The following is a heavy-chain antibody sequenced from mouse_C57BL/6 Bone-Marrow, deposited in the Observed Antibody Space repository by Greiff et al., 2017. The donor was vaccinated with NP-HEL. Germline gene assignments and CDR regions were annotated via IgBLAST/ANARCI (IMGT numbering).Heavy chain of an antibody. D-gene: IGHD2-3*01. Sequence: EVKLVESGGGLVKPGGSLKLSCAASGFTFSSYTMPWVRQTPEKRLEWVATISGGGGNTYYPDSVKGRFTISRDNAKNTLYLQMSSLRSEDTALYYCARHYDPNLDYWGQGTSVTVSS. CDR3: ARHYDPNLDY. J-gene: IGHJ4*01. V-gene: IGHV5-9*01. CDR1: GFTFSSYT. CDR2: ISGGGGNT.